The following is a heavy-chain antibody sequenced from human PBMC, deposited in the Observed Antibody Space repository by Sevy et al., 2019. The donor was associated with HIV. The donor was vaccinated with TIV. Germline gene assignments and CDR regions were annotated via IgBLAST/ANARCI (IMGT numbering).Heavy chain of an antibody. CDR3: ARDPEYYDFWSGYYTGWFDP. CDR1: GYTFTGYY. V-gene: IGHV1-2*02. J-gene: IGHJ5*02. Sequence: ASVKDSCKASGYTFTGYYMHWVRQAPGQGLEWMGWINPYSGGTNYAQKFQGRVTMTRDTSISTAYMELSSLRSDDTAVYYCARDPEYYDFWSGYYTGWFDPWGQGTLVTVSS. CDR2: INPYSGGT. D-gene: IGHD3-3*01.